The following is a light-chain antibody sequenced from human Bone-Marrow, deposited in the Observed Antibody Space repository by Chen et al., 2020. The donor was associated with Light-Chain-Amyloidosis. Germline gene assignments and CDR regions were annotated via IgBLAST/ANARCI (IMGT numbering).Light chain of an antibody. CDR1: DLPTKY. CDR3: QSADSSGTYEVI. V-gene: IGLV3-25*03. Sequence: SYEQTQPPSVSVSVGQTTRNTGSGDDLPTKYAYWYQQKPGQATVLVIHRATERPSGISERFSGSSSGTTATLTISGVQAEDEAYYHCQSADSSGTYEVIFGGGTKRTVL. J-gene: IGLJ2*01. CDR2: RAT.